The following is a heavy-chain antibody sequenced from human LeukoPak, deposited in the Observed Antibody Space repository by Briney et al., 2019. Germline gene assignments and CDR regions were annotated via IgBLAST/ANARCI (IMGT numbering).Heavy chain of an antibody. CDR2: IGSNGGST. J-gene: IGHJ4*02. D-gene: IGHD6-13*01. CDR3: ARQATRIAAAGTSIDY. CDR1: GFTFSSYA. V-gene: IGHV3-64*01. Sequence: PGGSLRLSCAASGFTFSSYAMHWVRQAPGKGLEYVSAIGSNGGSTYYANSVKGRFTISRDNSKNTLYLQMGSLRAEDMAVYYCARQATRIAAAGTSIDYWGQGTLVTVSS.